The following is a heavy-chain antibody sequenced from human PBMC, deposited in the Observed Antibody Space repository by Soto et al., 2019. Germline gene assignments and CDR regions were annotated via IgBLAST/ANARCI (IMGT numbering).Heavy chain of an antibody. Sequence: PSETLSLTCADYGGSFSGYYWSWIRQPPGKGLEWIGEINHSGSTNYNPSLKSRVTISVDTSKNQFSLKLSSVTAADTAVYYCARGRGKYYDFWSGYQNYYGMDVWGQGTTVPVSS. V-gene: IGHV4-34*01. D-gene: IGHD3-3*01. J-gene: IGHJ6*02. CDR2: INHSGST. CDR3: ARGRGKYYDFWSGYQNYYGMDV. CDR1: GGSFSGYY.